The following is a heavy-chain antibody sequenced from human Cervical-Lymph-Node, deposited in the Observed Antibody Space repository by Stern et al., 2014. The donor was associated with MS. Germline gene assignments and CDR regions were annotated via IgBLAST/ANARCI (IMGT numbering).Heavy chain of an antibody. D-gene: IGHD6-19*01. Sequence: QDQLVQSGPGLVKPSQTLSLTCAISGDSVSSNSAAWNWIRQSPSRGLEWLGRTYYSSKWYNDYAVSVKSRITINPDTSKNQFSLQLNSVTPEDTAVYYCAREGIAVANVGGWFDPWGQGTLVTVSS. CDR1: GDSVSSNSAA. J-gene: IGHJ5*02. CDR3: AREGIAVANVGGWFDP. CDR2: TYYSSKWYN. V-gene: IGHV6-1*01.